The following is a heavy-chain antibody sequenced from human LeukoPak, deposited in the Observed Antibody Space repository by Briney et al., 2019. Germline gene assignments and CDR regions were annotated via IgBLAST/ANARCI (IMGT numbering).Heavy chain of an antibody. J-gene: IGHJ6*02. D-gene: IGHD1-26*01. CDR3: AKGRVGANGYYYGMDV. CDR2: TSYDGSNK. Sequence: PGGSLRLSCAATGFTFSSFSMHWVRQAPGKGLEWVAVTSYDGSNKYYADSVKGRFTISRDNSKNTLYLQMNSLRTEDTAVYYCAKGRVGANGYYYGMDVWGQGTTVTVSS. V-gene: IGHV3-30*18. CDR1: GFTFSSFS.